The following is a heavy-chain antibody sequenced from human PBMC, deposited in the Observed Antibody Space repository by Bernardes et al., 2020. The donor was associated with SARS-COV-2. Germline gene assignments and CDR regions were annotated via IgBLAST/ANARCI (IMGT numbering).Heavy chain of an antibody. CDR2: IYYSGST. J-gene: IGHJ3*02. CDR3: ARADTMIVVVTAFDI. D-gene: IGHD3-22*01. V-gene: IGHV4-31*03. Sequence: TQSLTFTVSGGSISSGGYYWSWIRQHPGKGLEWIGYIYYSGSTYYNPSLKSRVTISVDTSKNQFSLKLSSVTAADTAVYYCARADTMIVVVTAFDIWGQGTMVTVSS. CDR1: GGSISSGGYY.